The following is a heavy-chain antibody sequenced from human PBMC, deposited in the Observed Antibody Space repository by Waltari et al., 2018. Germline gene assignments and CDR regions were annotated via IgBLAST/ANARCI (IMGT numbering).Heavy chain of an antibody. CDR3: ARHWKRNGYRFDP. D-gene: IGHD5-12*01. CDR1: GGSISRSSYY. V-gene: IGHV4-39*01. J-gene: IGHJ5*02. CDR2: IYYTGTT. Sequence: QLQLQESGPGLMKPSETLSVTYTVPGGSISRSSYYWGWIRQSPGKGLEWIASIYYTGTTYDNPTLESRVTISGDTSKNQFSLRLSSVTAADTAVYYCARHWKRNGYRFDPWGQGTLVTVSS.